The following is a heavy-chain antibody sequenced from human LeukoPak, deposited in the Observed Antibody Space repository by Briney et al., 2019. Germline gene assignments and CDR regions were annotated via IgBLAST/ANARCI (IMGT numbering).Heavy chain of an antibody. CDR1: DASITMYY. D-gene: IGHD3-9*01. CDR2: VVHTGST. J-gene: IGHJ3*02. Sequence: SETLSLPFSVSDASITMYYWTWIRRPPGKGLVGIGSVVHTGSTNYNPSLKSRVTISVDTSKNQFSLKLSSVTAADTAVYYCARVNNYDILTGYIGLYAFDIWGQGTMVTVSS. CDR3: ARVNNYDILTGYIGLYAFDI. V-gene: IGHV4-59*01.